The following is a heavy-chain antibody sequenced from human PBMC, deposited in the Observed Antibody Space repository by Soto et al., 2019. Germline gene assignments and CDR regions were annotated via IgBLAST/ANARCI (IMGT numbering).Heavy chain of an antibody. J-gene: IGHJ6*03. D-gene: IGHD5-12*01. Sequence: GESLKISCKGSGYSFTSYWIGWVRQMPGKGLEWMGIIYPGDSDTRYSPSFQGQVTISADKSISTAYLQWSSLKASDTAMYYCARTYSGFADPNEYTLIKDYYYMDVWGKGATVTVSS. CDR1: GYSFTSYW. V-gene: IGHV5-51*01. CDR2: IYPGDSDT. CDR3: ARTYSGFADPNEYTLIKDYYYMDV.